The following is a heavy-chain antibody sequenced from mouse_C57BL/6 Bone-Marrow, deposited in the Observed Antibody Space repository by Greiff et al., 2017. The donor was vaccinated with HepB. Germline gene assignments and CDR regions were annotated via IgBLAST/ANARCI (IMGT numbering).Heavy chain of an antibody. D-gene: IGHD1-1*01. V-gene: IGHV7-4*01. CDR2: IRNKVNGYTT. CDR1: GFVFIDYS. CDR3: VKAVSSGSSYTWFAY. J-gene: IGHJ3*01. Sequence: EVNVVESGGGLVQPGSSLRLSCAASGFVFIDYSMSWVRQLPGKAPAWLALIRNKVNGYTTDYSASVKGRFTISRDNSQTILYLQMNTLRAEDSATYYCVKAVSSGSSYTWFAYWGQGTLVTVSA.